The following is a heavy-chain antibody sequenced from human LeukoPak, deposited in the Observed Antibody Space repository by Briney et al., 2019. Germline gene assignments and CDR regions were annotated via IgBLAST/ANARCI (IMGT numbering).Heavy chain of an antibody. CDR1: VYTFPRYA. V-gene: IGHV1-69*13. Sequence: SSVKVSCKPFVYTFPRYAISGVRQAPGRGVEGMGGFVPIFGTANYAQKFQGRVTITADESTSTAYMELSSLRSEDTAVYYCARAAVVVPAAMIVWFDPWGQGTLVTVSS. CDR2: FVPIFGTA. CDR3: ARAAVVVPAAMIVWFDP. D-gene: IGHD2-2*01. J-gene: IGHJ5*02.